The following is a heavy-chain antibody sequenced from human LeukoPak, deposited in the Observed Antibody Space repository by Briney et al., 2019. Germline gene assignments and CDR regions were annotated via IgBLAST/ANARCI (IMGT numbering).Heavy chain of an antibody. J-gene: IGHJ6*04. CDR2: IWYDGSNK. V-gene: IGHV3-30*02. Sequence: GGSLRLSCAAPGFTSTVDGTHTRPQAPGKGLEWVAVIWYDGSNKYYADSVKGRFTISRDNSKNTLYLQMSSVRAEDTAVYYCVNPIPSNYAICVWGEGTTVTVSS. CDR1: GFTSTVDG. CDR3: VNPIPSNYAICV. D-gene: IGHD2-21*01.